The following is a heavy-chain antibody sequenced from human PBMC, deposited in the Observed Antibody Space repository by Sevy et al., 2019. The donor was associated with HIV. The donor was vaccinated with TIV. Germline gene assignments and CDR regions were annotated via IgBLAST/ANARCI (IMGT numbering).Heavy chain of an antibody. CDR2: IYPGDSDT. J-gene: IGHJ4*02. CDR3: AGRLYCSSTCCPNQPLDY. CDR1: GYSFTSYW. Sequence: GESLKISCKGSGYSFTSYWIGWVRQMPGKGLEWMGIIYPGDSDTRYSPSFQGQVTISADKSISTAYLQWSSLKASDTAMYYCAGRLYCSSTCCPNQPLDYWGQGTLVTVSS. V-gene: IGHV5-51*01. D-gene: IGHD2-2*01.